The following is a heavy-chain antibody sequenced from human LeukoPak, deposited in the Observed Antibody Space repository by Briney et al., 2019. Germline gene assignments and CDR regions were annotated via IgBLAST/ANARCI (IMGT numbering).Heavy chain of an antibody. D-gene: IGHD7-27*01. CDR2: IYYSGST. CDR1: GGSISSSSYY. CDR3: ARHSNSTGAFDY. Sequence: SETLSLTCTVSGGSISSSSYYWGWIRQPPGKGLECIGSIYYSGSTYYNPSLKSRVTISVDTSKNQFSLKLSSVTAADTAVYYCARHSNSTGAFDYWGQGTLVTVSS. J-gene: IGHJ4*02. V-gene: IGHV4-39*01.